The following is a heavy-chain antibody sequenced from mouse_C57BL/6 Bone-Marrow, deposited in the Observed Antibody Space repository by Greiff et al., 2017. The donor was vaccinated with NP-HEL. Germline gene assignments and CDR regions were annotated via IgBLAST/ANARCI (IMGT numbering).Heavy chain of an antibody. J-gene: IGHJ3*01. CDR1: GYTFTSYW. Sequence: VQLQQSGTVLARPGASVKMSCKTSGYTFTSYWMHWVKQRPGQGLEWIGAIYPGNSDTSYNQKFKGKAKLTAVTSASTAYMELRSLTNEDSAVYYCTRSYDYVLAWFAYWSQGTLVTVSA. V-gene: IGHV1-5*01. CDR3: TRSYDYVLAWFAY. D-gene: IGHD2-4*01. CDR2: IYPGNSDT.